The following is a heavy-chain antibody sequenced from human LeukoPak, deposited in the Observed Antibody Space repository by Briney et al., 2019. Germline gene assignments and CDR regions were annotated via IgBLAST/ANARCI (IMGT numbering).Heavy chain of an antibody. Sequence: PGGSLRLSCAASGFTFSRYSMNWVRQAPGKGLEWVSYISGSGNTIYYAESVKGRFTISRDNAKNSVNLQMNSLRVEDTAVYYCARDHFDYWGQGTLVTVSS. CDR1: GFTFSRYS. V-gene: IGHV3-48*04. J-gene: IGHJ4*02. CDR2: ISGSGNTI. CDR3: ARDHFDY.